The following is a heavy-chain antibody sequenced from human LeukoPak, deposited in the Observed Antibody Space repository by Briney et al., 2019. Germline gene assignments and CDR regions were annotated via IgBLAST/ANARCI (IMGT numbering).Heavy chain of an antibody. D-gene: IGHD1-1*01. Sequence: GGSLRLSCAASGSTFSSYSMNWVRQAPGKGLEWVSSISSSSSYIYYADLVKGRFTISRDNAKNSLYLQMNSLRAEDTAVYYCAREDSPWRNHDAFDIWGQGTMVTVSS. J-gene: IGHJ3*02. V-gene: IGHV3-21*01. CDR3: AREDSPWRNHDAFDI. CDR2: ISSSSSYI. CDR1: GSTFSSYS.